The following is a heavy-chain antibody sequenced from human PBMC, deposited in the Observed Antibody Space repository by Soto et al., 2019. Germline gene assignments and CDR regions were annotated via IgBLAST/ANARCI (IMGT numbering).Heavy chain of an antibody. J-gene: IGHJ3*02. V-gene: IGHV3-23*01. CDR2: ISGSGGST. Sequence: GGSLRLSCAASGFTFSSYAMGWVRQAPGKGLEWVSAISGSGGSTYYADSVKGRFTISRDNSKNTLYLQMNSLRAEDTAVYYCAKDLRADIVVVVAAPIDAFDIWGQGTMVTVSS. D-gene: IGHD2-15*01. CDR1: GFTFSSYA. CDR3: AKDLRADIVVVVAAPIDAFDI.